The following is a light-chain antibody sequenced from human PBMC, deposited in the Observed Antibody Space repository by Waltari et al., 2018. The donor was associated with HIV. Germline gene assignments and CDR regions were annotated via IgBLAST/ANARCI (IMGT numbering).Light chain of an antibody. Sequence: DIQMTQSPYTLSASVGDRVTITCRASQSVSSWLAWYQQKPGKAPKVLIYKASSLVSGVPSRFSGGGSGSDFTLTINNLQPEDFASYFCQQTYSVSITFGPGTRVEI. CDR1: QSVSSW. CDR3: QQTYSVSIT. CDR2: KAS. V-gene: IGKV1-5*03. J-gene: IGKJ5*01.